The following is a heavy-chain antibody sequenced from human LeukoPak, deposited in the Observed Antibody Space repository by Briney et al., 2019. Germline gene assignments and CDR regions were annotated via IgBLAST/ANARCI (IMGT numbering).Heavy chain of an antibody. V-gene: IGHV3-23*01. CDR2: ISGSGGST. D-gene: IGHD6-19*01. J-gene: IGHJ6*02. CDR3: AKDIAVAGHPHVDYYYYGMDV. CDR1: GFTFSDYY. Sequence: GGSLRLSCAASGFTFSDYYMSWIRQAPGKGLEWVSAISGSGGSTYYADSVKGRFTISRDNSKNTLYLQMNSLRAEDTAVYYCAKDIAVAGHPHVDYYYYGMDVWGQGTTVTVSS.